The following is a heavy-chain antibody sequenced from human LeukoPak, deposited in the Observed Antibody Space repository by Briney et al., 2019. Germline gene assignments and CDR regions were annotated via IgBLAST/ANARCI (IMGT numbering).Heavy chain of an antibody. Sequence: PGGSLRLSYAASGFTFSNAWMSWVRQAPGKGLEWVGRIKSKTDGGTTDYAEPGKGRFTISRDDSKNTLYLQMNSLKTEDTAVYYCTTVTAGYDYVWGSYRYIYFDYWGQGTLVTVSS. D-gene: IGHD3-16*02. CDR1: GFTFSNAW. CDR2: IKSKTDGGTT. J-gene: IGHJ4*02. V-gene: IGHV3-15*01. CDR3: TTVTAGYDYVWGSYRYIYFDY.